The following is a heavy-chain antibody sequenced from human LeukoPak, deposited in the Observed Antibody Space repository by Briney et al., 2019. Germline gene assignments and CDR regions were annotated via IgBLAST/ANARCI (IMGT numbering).Heavy chain of an antibody. Sequence: PSETLSLTCTVSGGSISSYYWSWIRQPPGKGLEWIGYIHTSGSTNYNPSLKSRVTISVDTSKNQFSLKLSSVTAADTAVYYCARGPGGRFDYFDYWGQGTLVTVSS. CDR3: ARGPGGRFDYFDY. CDR1: GGSISSYY. D-gene: IGHD3-16*01. V-gene: IGHV4-4*09. J-gene: IGHJ4*02. CDR2: IHTSGST.